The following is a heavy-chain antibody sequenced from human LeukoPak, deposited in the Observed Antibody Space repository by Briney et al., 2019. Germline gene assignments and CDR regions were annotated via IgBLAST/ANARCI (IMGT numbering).Heavy chain of an antibody. CDR2: ISSSGSTI. CDR1: GFIFSSYE. V-gene: IGHV3-48*03. D-gene: IGHD2-2*01. Sequence: GGSLRLSCAASGFIFSSYEMNWVRQAPGKGLEWVSYISSSGSTIYYADSVKGRFTISRDNAKNSLYLQMNSLRAEDTAVYYCARYCSSTSCSPLYYGMDVWGKGTTVTVSS. J-gene: IGHJ6*04. CDR3: ARYCSSTSCSPLYYGMDV.